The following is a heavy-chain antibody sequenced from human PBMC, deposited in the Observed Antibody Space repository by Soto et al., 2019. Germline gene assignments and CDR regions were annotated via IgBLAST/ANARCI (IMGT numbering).Heavy chain of an antibody. D-gene: IGHD5-12*01. CDR3: ARDKWLRAPRGYVVDY. J-gene: IGHJ4*02. CDR1: GFTFSSYA. Sequence: QVQLVESGGGVVQPGRSLRLSCAASGFTFSSYAMHWVRQAPGKGLEWVAVISYDGSNKYYADSVKGRFTISRDNSKNTLYRQMNSLRAEDTAVYYCARDKWLRAPRGYVVDYWGQGTLVTVSS. CDR2: ISYDGSNK. V-gene: IGHV3-30-3*01.